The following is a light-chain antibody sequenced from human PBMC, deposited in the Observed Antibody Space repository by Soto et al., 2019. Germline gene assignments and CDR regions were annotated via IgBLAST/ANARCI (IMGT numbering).Light chain of an antibody. CDR1: NIGSKS. Sequence: SYELTQPPSVSVAPGKTARITCGGNNIGSKSVHWYQQKAGQAPILAMYYDSDRPQGIPERFSGSNSGNTATLTISTVEAGDEADYYGQVRDIRSNHVVFGGGTKLTVL. CDR3: QVRDIRSNHVV. V-gene: IGLV3-21*04. CDR2: YDS. J-gene: IGLJ2*01.